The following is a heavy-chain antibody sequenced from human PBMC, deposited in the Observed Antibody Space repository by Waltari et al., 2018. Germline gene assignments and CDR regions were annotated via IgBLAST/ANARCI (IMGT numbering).Heavy chain of an antibody. J-gene: IGHJ4*01. D-gene: IGHD6-19*01. CDR2: SSANDGNT. V-gene: IGHV1-18*01. CDR1: AYTFSTYG. Sequence: QVQLVQSGAEVKKPGASVTVSCKASAYTFSTYGITWVRQAPGQALEWMGWSSANDGNTNYPQSHQGRLTLTTDTSTYTAYMELSSLTSAETAVYYCATAVGGNMEFDTWGHGTLVTVSA. CDR3: ATAVGGNMEFDT.